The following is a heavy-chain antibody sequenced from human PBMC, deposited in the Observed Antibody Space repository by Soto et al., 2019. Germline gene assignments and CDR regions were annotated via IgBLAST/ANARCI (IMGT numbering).Heavy chain of an antibody. D-gene: IGHD3-9*01. Sequence: PGGSLRLSCAASGFTFSGSAMHWVRQASGKGLEWVGRIRSKANSYATAYAASVKGRFTISRDDSKNTAYLQMNSLKTEDTAVYYCTRHFDSFSYYYGMDVWGQGTTVTVSS. CDR3: TRHFDSFSYYYGMDV. CDR2: IRSKANSYAT. CDR1: GFTFSGSA. V-gene: IGHV3-73*01. J-gene: IGHJ6*02.